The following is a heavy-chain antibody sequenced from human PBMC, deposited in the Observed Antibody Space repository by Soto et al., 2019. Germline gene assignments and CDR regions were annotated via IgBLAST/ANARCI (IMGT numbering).Heavy chain of an antibody. J-gene: IGHJ4*02. D-gene: IGHD4-4*01. CDR2: INTLSTAI. Sequence: GGSLRLSCEGSGFTFSDYYMTWIRQAPGKGLEWVAYINTLSTAIYYADSVRGRFTISRDNAKNSLYLQMNGLRAEDTATYYCARRLQWQLRPLDSWGRGTLVTVSS. CDR3: ARRLQWQLRPLDS. CDR1: GFTFSDYY. V-gene: IGHV3-11*01.